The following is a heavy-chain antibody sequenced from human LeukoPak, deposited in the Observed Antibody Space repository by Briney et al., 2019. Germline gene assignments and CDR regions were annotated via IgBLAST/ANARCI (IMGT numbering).Heavy chain of an antibody. J-gene: IGHJ4*02. D-gene: IGHD6-19*01. CDR1: RFTLRNYP. CDR2: FSATGDSS. V-gene: IGHV3-23*01. CDR3: AKRTGRHTSGSPFDS. Sequence: GGALRVSRVASRFTLRNYPMSSVRPAPGRKREGVAAFSATGDSSYYADSVKGRFTISRDNSKNALYLQMSSLRAEDTALYYCAKRTGRHTSGSPFDSWGQGTLVTVSS.